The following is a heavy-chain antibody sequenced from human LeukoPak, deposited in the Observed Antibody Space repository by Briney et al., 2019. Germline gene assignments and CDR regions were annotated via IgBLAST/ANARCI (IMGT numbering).Heavy chain of an antibody. Sequence: GASVKVSCKASGYTFTGYGISWVRQAPGQGLEWMGWISAYNGNTNYAQKLQGRVTMTTDTSTSTAYMELRSLGSDDTAVYYCARSLETYYFDYWGQGTLVTVSS. CDR3: ARSLETYYFDY. D-gene: IGHD5-24*01. CDR2: ISAYNGNT. CDR1: GYTFTGYG. V-gene: IGHV1-18*01. J-gene: IGHJ4*02.